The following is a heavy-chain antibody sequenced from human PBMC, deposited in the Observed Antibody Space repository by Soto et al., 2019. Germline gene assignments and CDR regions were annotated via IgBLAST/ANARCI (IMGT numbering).Heavy chain of an antibody. V-gene: IGHV4-39*01. CDR3: ARHCSGSNRSWSPV. J-gene: IGHJ3*01. Sequence: PSETLSLTCTVSGGSISSSTYYWGWIRQPPGKGLEWIASIYYSGRTHYNPSLESRVTISVDTSKNQFSLRLSSVTAADTAVYYCARHCSGSNRSWSPVWGQGTMVTVSS. CDR1: GGSISSSTYY. CDR2: IYYSGRT. D-gene: IGHD6-13*01.